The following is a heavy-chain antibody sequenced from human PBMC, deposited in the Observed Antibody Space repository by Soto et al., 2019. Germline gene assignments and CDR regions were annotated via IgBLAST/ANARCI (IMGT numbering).Heavy chain of an antibody. V-gene: IGHV3-9*01. CDR3: AKDIADTSVPEYAFDI. J-gene: IGHJ3*02. CDR1: GFTFSSYA. D-gene: IGHD2-2*01. CDR2: ISWNSGSI. Sequence: PGGSLRLSCAASGFTFSSYAMHWVRQAPGKGLEWVSGISWNSGSIGYADSVKGRFTISRDNAKNSLYLQMNSLRAEDTALYYCAKDIADTSVPEYAFDIWGQGTMVTVSS.